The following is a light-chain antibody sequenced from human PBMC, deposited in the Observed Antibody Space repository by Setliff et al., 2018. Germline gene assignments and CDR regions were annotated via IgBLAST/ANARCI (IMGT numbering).Light chain of an antibody. J-gene: IGLJ3*02. CDR2: EVS. CDR1: SSDVGGYNY. V-gene: IGLV2-14*01. CDR3: SSYTSGSTRV. Sequence: QSALTQPASVSGSPGQPITISCTGTSSDVGGYNYVSWYQQHPGKAPKLMIYEVSNRPSGVSDRFSGSKSGNTASLTISGLQAEDEADYYCSSYTSGSTRVFGGGTKVTVL.